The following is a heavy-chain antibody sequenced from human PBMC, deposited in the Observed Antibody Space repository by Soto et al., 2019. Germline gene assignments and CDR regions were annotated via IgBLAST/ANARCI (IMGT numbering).Heavy chain of an antibody. V-gene: IGHV3-72*01. CDR2: TRNKANSYTT. J-gene: IGHJ4*02. D-gene: IGHD3-22*01. CDR1: GFTFSDHY. CDR3: ARTELSSGYYYEY. Sequence: GGSLRLSCAASGFTFSDHYMDWVRQAPGKGLEWVGRTRNKANSYTTEYAASVKGRFTISRDDSKNSLYLQMNSLKTEDTAVYYCARTELSSGYYYEYWGQGTLVTVSS.